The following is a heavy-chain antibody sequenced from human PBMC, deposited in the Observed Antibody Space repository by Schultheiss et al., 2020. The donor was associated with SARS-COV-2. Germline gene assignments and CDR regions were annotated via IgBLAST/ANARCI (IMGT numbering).Heavy chain of an antibody. CDR3: ARSRYYDSSGYYWDY. CDR2: ISSSGSTI. J-gene: IGHJ4*02. Sequence: GGSLRLSCAASGFTFDDYAMHWVRQAPGKGLEWVSYISSSGSTIYYADSVKGRFTISRDNAKNSLYLQMNSLRAEDTAVYYCARSRYYDSSGYYWDYWGQGTLVTVSS. CDR1: GFTFDDYA. D-gene: IGHD3-22*01. V-gene: IGHV3-48*03.